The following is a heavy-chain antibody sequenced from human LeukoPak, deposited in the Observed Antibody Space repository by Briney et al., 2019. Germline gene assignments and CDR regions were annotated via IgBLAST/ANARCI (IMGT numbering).Heavy chain of an antibody. D-gene: IGHD3-3*01. J-gene: IGHJ6*03. CDR1: GGSFSGYY. V-gene: IGHV4-34*01. CDR2: INHSGST. CDR3: ARDFAIFGVVTTYYMDV. Sequence: SETLSLTCAVYGGSFSGYYWSWIRQPPGKGLEWIGEINHSGSTNYNPSLKSRVTISVDTSKNQFSLKLSSVTAADTAVYYCARDFAIFGVVTTYYMDVWGKGATVTVSS.